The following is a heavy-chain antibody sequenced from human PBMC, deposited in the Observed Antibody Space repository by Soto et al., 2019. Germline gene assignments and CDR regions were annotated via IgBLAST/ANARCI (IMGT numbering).Heavy chain of an antibody. V-gene: IGHV3-21*01. CDR1: GFTFSSYS. CDR2: ISSSSSYI. CDR3: ARDYDFWRANWFDP. D-gene: IGHD3-3*01. Sequence: EVQLVESGGGLVKPGGSLRLSCAASGFTFSSYSMNWVRQAPGKGLEWVSSISSSSSYIYYADSVKGRFTISRDNAKNSLYLQMNSLRAEDTAVYYCARDYDFWRANWFDPWGRGTLVTVSS. J-gene: IGHJ5*02.